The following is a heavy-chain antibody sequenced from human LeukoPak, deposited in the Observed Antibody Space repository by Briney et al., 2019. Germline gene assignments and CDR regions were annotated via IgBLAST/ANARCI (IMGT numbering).Heavy chain of an antibody. CDR2: IHHSGNS. Sequence: SETLSLTCTVSGASVTDYYWSWIRQSPGKGLEWISYIHHSGNSDYNPSLRSRVTTSLDTPKNKFSLNLISVTAADTAVYYCTRGHWGLQSWSQGTLVTVSS. D-gene: IGHD7-27*01. J-gene: IGHJ5*02. V-gene: IGHV4-59*02. CDR3: TRGHWGLQS. CDR1: GASVTDYY.